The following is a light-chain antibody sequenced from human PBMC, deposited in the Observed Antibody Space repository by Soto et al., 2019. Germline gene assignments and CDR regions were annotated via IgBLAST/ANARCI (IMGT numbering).Light chain of an antibody. CDR2: EVS. Sequence: QAVVTQPPSASGSPGQSVTISCSGTSSDVGGYDYVSWYQQHPGKAPKLMIYEVSKRPSGVPDRFFGSKSGNTASLTVSGLQAEDEADYYCSSYAGSSNFVVFGGGTKLTVL. V-gene: IGLV2-8*01. J-gene: IGLJ2*01. CDR3: SSYAGSSNFVV. CDR1: SSDVGGYDY.